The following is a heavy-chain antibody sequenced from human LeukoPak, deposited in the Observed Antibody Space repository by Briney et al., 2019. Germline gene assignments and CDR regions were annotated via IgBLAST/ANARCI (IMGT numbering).Heavy chain of an antibody. D-gene: IGHD3-16*01. Sequence: GGSLRLSCAASGFSFNSYAMTWGRQAPGKGLEWVSGIGAGGTFTYYADSVKGRFTIFRDNSRNTLYLQMSSLRAEDTAVYYCARNDYNFDYWGQGTLVTVSS. CDR2: IGAGGTFT. J-gene: IGHJ4*02. V-gene: IGHV3-23*01. CDR3: ARNDYNFDY. CDR1: GFSFNSYA.